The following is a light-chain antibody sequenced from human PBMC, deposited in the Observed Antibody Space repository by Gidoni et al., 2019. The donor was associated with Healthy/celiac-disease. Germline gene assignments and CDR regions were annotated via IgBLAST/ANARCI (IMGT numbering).Light chain of an antibody. J-gene: IGKJ2*01. Sequence: IPMTHSPSSLSASVGDRVTITCRASQSISSYLNWYQQKPGEAPKLLSDAASSVQSGGPSRFSGRGAGTDFTLTSSRLQPEDFATYYCQQSYSTPYTFGQGTKLEIK. CDR3: QQSYSTPYT. CDR2: AAS. CDR1: QSISSY. V-gene: IGKV1-39*01.